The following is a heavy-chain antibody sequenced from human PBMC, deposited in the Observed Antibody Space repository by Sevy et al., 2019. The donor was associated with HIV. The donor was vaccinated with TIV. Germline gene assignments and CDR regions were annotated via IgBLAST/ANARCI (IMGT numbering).Heavy chain of an antibody. V-gene: IGHV3-21*01. Sequence: GGSLRLSCAASGFTFSSYSMNWVRQAPGKGLEWVSSISSSSSYIYYADSVKGRFTISRDNAKNSLYLQMNSPRAEDTAVYYCARQYCSGGSCYLDTWLYYYYYYMDVWGKGTTVTVS. CDR2: ISSSSSYI. J-gene: IGHJ6*03. CDR3: ARQYCSGGSCYLDTWLYYYYYYMDV. CDR1: GFTFSSYS. D-gene: IGHD2-15*01.